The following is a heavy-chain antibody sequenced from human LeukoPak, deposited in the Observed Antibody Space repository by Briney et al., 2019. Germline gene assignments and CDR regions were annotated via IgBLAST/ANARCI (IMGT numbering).Heavy chain of an antibody. CDR1: GYTFTSYA. CDR3: ARDYADY. D-gene: IGHD4-17*01. J-gene: IGHJ4*02. V-gene: IGHV1-3*01. Sequence: ASVKVSCKASGYTFTSYAMHWVRQAPGQRLEWMGWINAGNGSTKYSQKFQGRVTITRDTSASTAYMELSSLRSEDTAVYYCARDYADYWGQGALVTVSS. CDR2: INAGNGST.